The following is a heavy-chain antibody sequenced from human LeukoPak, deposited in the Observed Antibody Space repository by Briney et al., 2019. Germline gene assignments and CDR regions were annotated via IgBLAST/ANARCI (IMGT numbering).Heavy chain of an antibody. J-gene: IGHJ3*02. V-gene: IGHV3-13*01. CDR3: ARGKDYDILTGSNAFDI. CDR1: GFTFSSYD. CDR2: IGTAGDT. D-gene: IGHD3-9*01. Sequence: GGSLRLSCAASGFTFSSYDMHWVRQATGKGLEWVSAIGTAGDTYYPGSVKGRFTISRENAKNSLYLQMNSLRAGDTAVYYCARGKDYDILTGSNAFDIWGQGTMVTVSS.